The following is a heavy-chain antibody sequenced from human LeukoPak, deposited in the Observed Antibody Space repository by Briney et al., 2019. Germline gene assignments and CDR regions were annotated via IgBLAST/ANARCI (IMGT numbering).Heavy chain of an antibody. V-gene: IGHV1-2*02. J-gene: IGHJ4*02. Sequence: GASVKVSCKASGYTFTGYYMHWVRQAPGQGLEWMGWINPNSGGTNYAQKFQGRVTMTRDTSISTAYMELSRLRSDDTAVYYCARDAPYSSSWYVPFDYWGQGTLVTVSS. CDR1: GYTFTGYY. CDR2: INPNSGGT. CDR3: ARDAPYSSSWYVPFDY. D-gene: IGHD6-13*01.